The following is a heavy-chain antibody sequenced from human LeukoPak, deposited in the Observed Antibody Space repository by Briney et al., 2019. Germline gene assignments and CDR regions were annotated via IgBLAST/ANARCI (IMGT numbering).Heavy chain of an antibody. CDR2: INYSGST. D-gene: IGHD6-13*01. Sequence: SETLSLTCAVYGESLSGYHWSWIRQPPGNGLEWIGEINYSGSTNYNPSLKSQVTISLDTSKNQFSLKLSSVTAADTAIYYCARGNLEWAAGTRWFDPWGQGTLVTVSS. CDR3: ARGNLEWAAGTRWFDP. V-gene: IGHV4-34*01. CDR1: GESLSGYH. J-gene: IGHJ5*02.